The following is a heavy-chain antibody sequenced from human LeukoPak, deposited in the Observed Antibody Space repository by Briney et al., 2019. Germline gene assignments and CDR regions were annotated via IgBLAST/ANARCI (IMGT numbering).Heavy chain of an antibody. CDR3: ARGAAVNYYYDSSGYYN. V-gene: IGHV1-8*01. CDR1: GYTFTSYD. J-gene: IGHJ4*02. CDR2: MNPNSGNT. D-gene: IGHD3-22*01. Sequence: ASVKVSCKASGYTFTSYDINWVRQATGQGLEWMGWMNPNSGNTGYAQKFQGRVTMTRNTSINTAYMELSSLRSEDTAVYYCARGAAVNYYYDSSGYYNWGQGTLVTVSS.